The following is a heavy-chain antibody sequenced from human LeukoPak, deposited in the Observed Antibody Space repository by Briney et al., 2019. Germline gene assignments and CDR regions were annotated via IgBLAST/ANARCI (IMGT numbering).Heavy chain of an antibody. CDR1: GGSISSGDYY. Sequence: SQTLSLTCTVSGGSISSGDYYWSWIRQPPGKGLEWIGYIYYSGSTYYNPSLKSRVTISVDTSKNQFSLKLSSVTAADTAVYYCARTPLEMATIVSDYWGQGTLVTVSS. CDR3: ARTPLEMATIVSDY. J-gene: IGHJ4*02. V-gene: IGHV4-30-4*08. CDR2: IYYSGST. D-gene: IGHD5-24*01.